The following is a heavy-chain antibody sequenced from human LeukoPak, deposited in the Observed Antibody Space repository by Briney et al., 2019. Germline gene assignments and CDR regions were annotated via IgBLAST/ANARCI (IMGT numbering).Heavy chain of an antibody. Sequence: SGTLSLTCTVSNGSISSSNWWSWVRQPPGKGLEWIGEIYHSGSTNYNPSLKSRVTMSVDNSENQFSLKLSSVTAADTAVYYCARLTYYYDNSDLDQGYWGRGTLVTVSS. CDR3: ARLTYYYDNSDLDQGY. J-gene: IGHJ4*02. CDR2: IYHSGST. D-gene: IGHD3-22*01. V-gene: IGHV4-4*02. CDR1: NGSISSSNW.